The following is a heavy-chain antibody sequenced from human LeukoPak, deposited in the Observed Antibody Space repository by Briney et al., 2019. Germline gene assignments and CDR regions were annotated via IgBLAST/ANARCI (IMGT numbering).Heavy chain of an antibody. CDR1: GGTFSSYA. J-gene: IGHJ3*02. D-gene: IGHD1-26*01. CDR3: ASISGSSGDAFDI. CDR2: IIPIFGTA. V-gene: IGHV1-69*05. Sequence: ASVKVSCRASGGTFSSYAISWVRQAPGQGLEWMGGIIPIFGTANYAQKFQGRVTITTDESTSTAYMELSSLRSEDTAVYYCASISGSSGDAFDIWGQGTMVTVSS.